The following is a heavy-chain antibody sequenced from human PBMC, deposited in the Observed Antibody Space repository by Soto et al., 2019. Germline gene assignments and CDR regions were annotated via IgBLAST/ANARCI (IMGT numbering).Heavy chain of an antibody. J-gene: IGHJ1*01. CDR2: IKSKTDGGTT. CDR3: ITEPHRYDSSTSCYIGF. CDR1: GFTCSNAL. V-gene: IGHV3-15*01. D-gene: IGHD2-2*02. Sequence: EVQLVESGGGLVKPGESLRLSCTASGFTCSNALTNWVRQAPGKGLEWVCRIKSKTDGGTTDYAAPVKARFTISRDDSQHTGYLQMNSLNSADTAVYYCITEPHRYDSSTSCYIGFWGKGTLFTVSS.